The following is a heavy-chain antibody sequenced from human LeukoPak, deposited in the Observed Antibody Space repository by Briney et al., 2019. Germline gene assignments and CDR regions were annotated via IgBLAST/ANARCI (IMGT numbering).Heavy chain of an antibody. D-gene: IGHD4-23*01. CDR2: IYTSGST. Sequence: SETLSLTCTVSGGSISSGSYYWPWIRQPAGKGLEWIGRIYTSGSTNYNPSLKSRVTISVDTSKNQFSLKLRSLTAADTAVYYCAKTYGGKGYYYYYMDVWGKGTTVTVSS. V-gene: IGHV4-61*02. J-gene: IGHJ6*03. CDR1: GGSISSGSYY. CDR3: AKTYGGKGYYYYYMDV.